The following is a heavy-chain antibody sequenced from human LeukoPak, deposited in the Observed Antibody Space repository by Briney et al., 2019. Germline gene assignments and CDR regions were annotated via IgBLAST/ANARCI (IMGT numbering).Heavy chain of an antibody. V-gene: IGHV4-34*01. Sequence: SETLSLTCAVYGGSSSGYYWSWIRQPPGKGLEWIGEINHSRSTNYNPSLKSRVTISVDTSKNQFSLKLSSVTAADTAVYYCARRAAIVVVPAAMTDWGQGTLVTVSS. CDR2: INHSRST. CDR3: ARRAAIVVVPAAMTD. J-gene: IGHJ4*02. CDR1: GGSSSGYY. D-gene: IGHD2-2*01.